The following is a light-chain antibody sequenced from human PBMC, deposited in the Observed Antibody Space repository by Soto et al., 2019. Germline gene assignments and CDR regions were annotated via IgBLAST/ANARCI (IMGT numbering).Light chain of an antibody. V-gene: IGKV3-11*01. J-gene: IGKJ2*01. CDR2: DAS. CDR3: QQRFNWPRFT. Sequence: EIVLTQSPATLSLSPGERATLSCRASQSVSSYLAWYQQKPGQAPRLLIYDASNSATAIPARFSGGGSGTDFTLTISSLEPEDFAVYYCQQRFNWPRFTFGQGTKLEIK. CDR1: QSVSSY.